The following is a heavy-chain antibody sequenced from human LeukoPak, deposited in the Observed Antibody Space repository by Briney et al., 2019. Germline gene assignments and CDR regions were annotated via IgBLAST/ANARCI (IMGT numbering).Heavy chain of an antibody. Sequence: PGESLKISCKGSGYSFTSYWISWVRQMPGKGLEWMGRIDPSDSYTNYSPSFQGHATISADKSISTAYLQWSSLKASDTAMYYCAGAGIAVAGNAEYFQHWGQGTLVTVSS. CDR2: IDPSDSYT. CDR3: AGAGIAVAGNAEYFQH. D-gene: IGHD6-19*01. J-gene: IGHJ1*01. V-gene: IGHV5-10-1*01. CDR1: GYSFTSYW.